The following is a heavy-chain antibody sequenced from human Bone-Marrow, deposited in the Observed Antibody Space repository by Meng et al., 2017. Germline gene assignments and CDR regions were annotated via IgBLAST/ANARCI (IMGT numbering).Heavy chain of an antibody. CDR2: MNPNSGNT. V-gene: IGHV1-8*02. CDR1: GYTFTSYY. J-gene: IGHJ4*02. D-gene: IGHD6-13*01. CDR3: ARGQKWEQLFRY. Sequence: ASVKVSCKASGYTFTSYYMHWVRQATGQGLEWMGWMNPNSGNTGYAQKFQGRVTMTRNTSISTAYMELSSLRSEDTAVYYCARGQKWEQLFRYWGQGTLVTVSS.